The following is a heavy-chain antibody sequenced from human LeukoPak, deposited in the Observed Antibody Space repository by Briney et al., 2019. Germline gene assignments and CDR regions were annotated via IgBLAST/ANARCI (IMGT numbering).Heavy chain of an antibody. J-gene: IGHJ6*03. CDR3: ARVRDSSSSNYYYYYYMDV. CDR1: GGSISSYY. CDR2: IYYSGST. D-gene: IGHD6-6*01. Sequence: SETLSLTCTVSGGSISSYYWSWIRQPAGKGLEWIGYIYYSGSTNYNPSLKSRVTISVDTSKNQFSLKLSSVTAADTAVYYCARVRDSSSSNYYYYYYMDVWGKGTTVTVSS. V-gene: IGHV4-59*01.